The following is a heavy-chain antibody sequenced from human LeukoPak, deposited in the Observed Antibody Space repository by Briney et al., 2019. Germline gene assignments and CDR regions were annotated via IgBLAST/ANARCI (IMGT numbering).Heavy chain of an antibody. Sequence: PSETLSLTCTVSGGSINSYYWSWIRQPPGKGLEWIGYIYYSGITNYNPSLKSRVTISVDTSKNHFSLKLSSVTAADTAVYYCARHTSYGRNSALGYWGQGTLVTVSS. CDR1: GGSINSYY. CDR3: ARHTSYGRNSALGY. J-gene: IGHJ4*02. D-gene: IGHD4-23*01. CDR2: IYYSGIT. V-gene: IGHV4-59*08.